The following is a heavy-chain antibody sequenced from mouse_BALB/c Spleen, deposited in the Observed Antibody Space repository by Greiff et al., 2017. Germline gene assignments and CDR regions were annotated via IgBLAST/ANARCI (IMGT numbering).Heavy chain of an antibody. CDR2: ISSGGST. CDR1: GFTFSSYA. Sequence: EVKLMESGGGLVKPGGSLKLSCAASGFTFSSYAMSWVRQTPEKRLEWVASISSGGSTYYPDSVKGRFTISRDNARNILYLQMSSLRSEDTAMYYCARGGYYGSYYFDYWGQGTTLTVSS. D-gene: IGHD1-1*01. CDR3: ARGGYYGSYYFDY. J-gene: IGHJ2*01. V-gene: IGHV5-6-5*01.